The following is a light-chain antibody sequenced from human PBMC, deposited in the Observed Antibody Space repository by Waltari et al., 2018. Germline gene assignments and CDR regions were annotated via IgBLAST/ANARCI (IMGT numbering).Light chain of an antibody. CDR3: QVWDSSDDHVV. CDR1: NMGSKS. V-gene: IGLV3-21*02. Sequence: SYVLTQPPSVSVAPGPTATPARAENNMGSKSVHWYQPKPGPAPVLVVYDVRARPSGIPERFSGSNSGTATLTISGVEGGDEADYYCQVWDSSDDHVVFGGGTKLTVL. CDR2: DVR. J-gene: IGLJ2*01.